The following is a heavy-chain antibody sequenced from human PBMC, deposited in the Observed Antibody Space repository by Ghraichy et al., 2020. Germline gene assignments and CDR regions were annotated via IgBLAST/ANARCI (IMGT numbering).Heavy chain of an antibody. CDR1: GFSLSTSGVG. Sequence: SGPTLVKPTQTLTLTCTFSGFSLSTSGVGVGWIRQPPGKALEWLALIYWDDDKRYSPSLKSRLTITKDTSKNQVVLTMTNMDPVDTATYYCAHGNRWTNYDFWSGYYGSVGNYAFDIWGQGTMVTVSS. J-gene: IGHJ3*02. D-gene: IGHD3-3*01. V-gene: IGHV2-5*02. CDR3: AHGNRWTNYDFWSGYYGSVGNYAFDI. CDR2: IYWDDDK.